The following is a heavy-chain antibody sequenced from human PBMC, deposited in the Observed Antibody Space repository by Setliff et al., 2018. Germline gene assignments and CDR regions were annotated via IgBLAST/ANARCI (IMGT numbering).Heavy chain of an antibody. Sequence: SVKVSCKASGGTFRTYEINWVRQAPGQGFEWMGRIIPMFEKTNYAQKFQGRVTITADQSTSTAYMELSSLRSEDTAVYYCATIYGYNSLDWYSDLWGRGTLVTVSS. J-gene: IGHJ2*01. V-gene: IGHV1-69*13. CDR1: GGTFRTYE. CDR2: IIPMFEKT. D-gene: IGHD5-18*01. CDR3: ATIYGYNSLDWYSDL.